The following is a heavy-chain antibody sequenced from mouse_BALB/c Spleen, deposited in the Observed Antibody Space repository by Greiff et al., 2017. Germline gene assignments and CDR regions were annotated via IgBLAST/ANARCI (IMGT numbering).Heavy chain of an antibody. CDR1: GFSLSTSGMS. V-gene: IGHV8-8*01. CDR2: IWWNDDK. CDR3: ALYYGYHYAMDY. J-gene: IGHJ4*01. D-gene: IGHD2-2*01. Sequence: QVTLKESGPGILQPSQTLSLTCSFSGFSLSTSGMSVGWIRQPSGKGLEWLAHIWWNDDKYYNPALKSRLTISKDTSNNQVFLKIASVVTADTATYYCALYYGYHYAMDYWGQGTSVTVSS.